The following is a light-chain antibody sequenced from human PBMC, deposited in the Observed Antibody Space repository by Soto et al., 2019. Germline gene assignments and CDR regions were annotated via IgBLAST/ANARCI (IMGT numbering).Light chain of an antibody. V-gene: IGLV2-14*01. CDR1: SSDVGSYTY. CDR3: SSYTSSSTLV. Sequence: QSVLTQPASVSGSPRQSITISCTGASSDVGSYTYVSWYQQHPGKAPKLMIYEVNNRPSGVSNRFSGSKSGNTASLTISGLQAEDEADYYCSSYTSSSTLVFGRCTKVTVL. CDR2: EVN. J-gene: IGLJ2*01.